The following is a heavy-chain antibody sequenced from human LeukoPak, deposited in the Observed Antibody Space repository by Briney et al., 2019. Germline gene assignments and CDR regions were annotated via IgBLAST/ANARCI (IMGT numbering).Heavy chain of an antibody. CDR3: ARYPYGGLNDYYFDY. CDR1: GGSISSGGYY. Sequence: SETLSLTCTVSGGSISSGGYYWSWIRQHPGKGLEWIGYIYYSGSTYYNPSLKSRVTISVDTSKNQFSLKLSSVTAADTAVCYCARYPYGGLNDYYFDYWGQGTLVTVSS. D-gene: IGHD4-23*01. J-gene: IGHJ4*02. V-gene: IGHV4-31*03. CDR2: IYYSGST.